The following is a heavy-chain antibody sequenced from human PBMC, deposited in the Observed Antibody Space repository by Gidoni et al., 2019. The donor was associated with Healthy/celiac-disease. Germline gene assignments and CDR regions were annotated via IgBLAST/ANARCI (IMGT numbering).Heavy chain of an antibody. D-gene: IGHD6-13*01. V-gene: IGHV3-48*03. CDR3: ARDQARYSSRDYYFDY. CDR2: ISSSGSTI. Sequence: EVQLVESGGGLVQPGGSLRLSCAASGFTFSSYEMNWVRQAPGKGLEWVSYISSSGSTIYYADSVKGRFTISRDNAKNSLYLQMNSLRAEDTAVYYCARDQARYSSRDYYFDYWGQGTLVTVSS. J-gene: IGHJ4*02. CDR1: GFTFSSYE.